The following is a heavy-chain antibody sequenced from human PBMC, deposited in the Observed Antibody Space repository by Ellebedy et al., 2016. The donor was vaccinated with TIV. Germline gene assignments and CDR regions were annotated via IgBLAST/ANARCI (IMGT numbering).Heavy chain of an antibody. CDR1: GFAFTSYY. CDR2: INLSAETK. CDR3: VRSQGWYSFDH. V-gene: IGHV1-46*01. J-gene: IGHJ4*02. D-gene: IGHD6-19*01. Sequence: AASVKVSCKASGFAFTSYYTQWARQAPGQGLEWMGIINLSAETKRFAQEFQGRVTLTRDTSTSTVFMELSSLKPEDTAVYYCVRSQGWYSFDHWGQGTLVTVSS.